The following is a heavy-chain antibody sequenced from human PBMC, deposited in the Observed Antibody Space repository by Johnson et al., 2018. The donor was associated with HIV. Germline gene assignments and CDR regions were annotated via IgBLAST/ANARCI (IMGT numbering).Heavy chain of an antibody. CDR2: IYRGGST. J-gene: IGHJ3*02. CDR3: AKRGSGWPSDAFDI. D-gene: IGHD6-19*01. V-gene: IGHV3-23*03. Sequence: VQLVESGGGVVRPGGSLRLSCAVSGFTFEDYGMSWVRQAPGQGLEWVSVIYRGGSTYYADSVKGRFTISRDNSKNTLYLQMNSLRAEDTAVYYCAKRGSGWPSDAFDIWGQGTMVTVSS. CDR1: GFTFEDYG.